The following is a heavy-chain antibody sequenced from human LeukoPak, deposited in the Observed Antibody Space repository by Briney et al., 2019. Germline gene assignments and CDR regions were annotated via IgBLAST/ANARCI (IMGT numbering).Heavy chain of an antibody. Sequence: PGGSLRLSCVGALGSHWKGWVRQAPGKGLEWVANIKEDGSQKYYMDSVKGRFTISRDNAKSSLFLQMNNLRVEDTAVYYCTRDQTWGQGTLVTVSS. CDR3: TRDQT. V-gene: IGHV3-7*01. J-gene: IGHJ4*02. CDR1: LGSHW. CDR2: IKEDGSQK.